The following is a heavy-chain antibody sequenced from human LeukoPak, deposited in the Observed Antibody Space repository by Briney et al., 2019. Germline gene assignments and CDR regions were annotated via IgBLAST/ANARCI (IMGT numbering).Heavy chain of an antibody. CDR1: GGSISSYY. D-gene: IGHD2-21*02. Sequence: SETLSLTCTVSGGSISSYYWSWIRQPPGKGLEWIGYIYYSGSTNYNPSLKSRVTISVDTSKNQFSLKLSSVTAADTAVYYCARGPTCGGDCWEAEYFQHWGQGTLVTVSS. V-gene: IGHV4-59*12. J-gene: IGHJ1*01. CDR3: ARGPTCGGDCWEAEYFQH. CDR2: IYYSGST.